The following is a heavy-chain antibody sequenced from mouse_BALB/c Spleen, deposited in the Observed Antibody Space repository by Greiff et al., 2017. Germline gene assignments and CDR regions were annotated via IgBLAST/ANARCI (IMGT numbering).Heavy chain of an antibody. Sequence: EVQLQQSGAELVRPGALVKLSCKASGFNIKDYYMHWVKQRPEQGLEWIGWIDPENGNTIYDPKFQGKASITADTSSNTAYLQLSSLTSEDTAVYYCARSFTTVVASDYWGQGTSVTVSS. D-gene: IGHD1-1*01. CDR1: GFNIKDYY. V-gene: IGHV14-1*02. CDR2: IDPENGNT. J-gene: IGHJ4*01. CDR3: ARSFTTVVASDY.